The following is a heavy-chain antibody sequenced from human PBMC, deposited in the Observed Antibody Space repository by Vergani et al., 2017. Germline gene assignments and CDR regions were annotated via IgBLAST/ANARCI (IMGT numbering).Heavy chain of an antibody. J-gene: IGHJ4*02. CDR2: MDYSGST. CDR3: ARGSCLGGSCYKPLFDY. CDR1: GDSVISTDYH. D-gene: IGHD2-15*01. V-gene: IGHV4-39*01. Sequence: QLQESGPGLVKPSETLSLTCTVSGDSVISTDYHWGWIRQPPGKGLEWIGSMDYSGSTSYNPSLESRISISFETPKNQFSLRLTSVTAADTAVYYCARGSCLGGSCYKPLFDYWGQGILVTVSS.